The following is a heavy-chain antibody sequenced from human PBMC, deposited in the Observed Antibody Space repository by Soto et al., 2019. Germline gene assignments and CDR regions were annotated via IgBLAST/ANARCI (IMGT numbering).Heavy chain of an antibody. J-gene: IGHJ6*02. CDR1: GYTFTSYG. CDR2: ISAYNGDT. V-gene: IGHV1-18*04. Sequence: ASVKVSCKASGYTFTSYGISWVRQAPGQGLEWMGWISAYNGDTNYAQKLQGRVTMTTDTSTSTAYMELRSLRSDDTAVYYCASHYYGSGSHQGYYYGMDVWGQGTTVTVSS. CDR3: ASHYYGSGSHQGYYYGMDV. D-gene: IGHD3-10*01.